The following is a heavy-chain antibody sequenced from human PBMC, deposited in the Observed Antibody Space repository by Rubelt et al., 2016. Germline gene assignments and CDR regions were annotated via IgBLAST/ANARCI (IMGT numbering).Heavy chain of an antibody. D-gene: IGHD7-27*01. CDR3: ARNWGRLFYFDY. Sequence: VRQAPGKGLEWVSSISSSSSYIYYADSVKGRFTISRDNAENSPYLQMNSLRAEDTAVYYCARNWGRLFYFDYWGQGTLVTVSS. CDR2: ISSSSSYI. V-gene: IGHV3-21*01. J-gene: IGHJ4*02.